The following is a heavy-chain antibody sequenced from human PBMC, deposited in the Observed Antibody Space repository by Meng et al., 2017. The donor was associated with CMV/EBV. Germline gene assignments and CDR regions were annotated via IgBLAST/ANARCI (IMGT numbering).Heavy chain of an antibody. CDR2: INHSGST. CDR3: ARDNRRGGVDY. V-gene: IGHV4-34*01. D-gene: IGHD3-3*01. J-gene: IGHJ4*02. Sequence: QVQLQQWGAGLLKPSENLSLTCAVYGGSFSGYYWSWIRQPPGKGLEWIGEINHSGSTNCNPSLKSRVTISVDTSKNQFSLKLSSVTAADTAVYYCARDNRRGGVDYWGQGTLVTVSS. CDR1: GGSFSGYY.